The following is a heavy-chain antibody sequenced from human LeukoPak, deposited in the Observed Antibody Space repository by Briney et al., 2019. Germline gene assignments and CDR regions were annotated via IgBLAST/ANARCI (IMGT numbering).Heavy chain of an antibody. CDR2: IYYSGST. CDR3: ARRHEVAVAGTSDAFDI. V-gene: IGHV4-59*08. CDR1: GGSISSYY. Sequence: SETLSLTCTVSGGSISSYYWSWIRQPPGKGLEWIGYIYYSGSTNYNPSLKSRVTISVDTSKNQFSLKLSSVTAADTAVYYCARRHEVAVAGTSDAFDIWGQGTMVTVSS. J-gene: IGHJ3*02. D-gene: IGHD6-19*01.